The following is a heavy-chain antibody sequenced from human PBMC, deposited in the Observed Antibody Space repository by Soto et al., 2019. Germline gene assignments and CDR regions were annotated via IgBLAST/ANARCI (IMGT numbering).Heavy chain of an antibody. CDR1: GGFISNYY. Sequence: SETLSLTCSVSGGFISNYYWTWIRQSPGKGLEWIGYVYNSGSTKYNPSLKSRVSISIDTSKNQFSLKLSSVTAADTAVYYCARGGVVVVSYALDAWGQGTTVTVSS. J-gene: IGHJ6*02. CDR3: ARGGVVVVSYALDA. D-gene: IGHD2-21*01. V-gene: IGHV4-59*01. CDR2: VYNSGST.